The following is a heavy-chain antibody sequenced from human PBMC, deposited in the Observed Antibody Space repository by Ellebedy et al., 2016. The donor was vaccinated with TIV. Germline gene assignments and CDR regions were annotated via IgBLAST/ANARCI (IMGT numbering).Heavy chain of an antibody. D-gene: IGHD6-13*01. CDR1: GFTFGDYA. V-gene: IGHV3-49*04. CDR2: IRSKAYGGTT. CDR3: TRDLTTLAAAGTGIYYYTMDV. J-gene: IGHJ6*02. Sequence: GGSLRLXXTASGFTFGDYAMSWVRQAPGKGLEWVSFIRSKAYGGTTEYAASVKGRFTISRDDSKSIAYLQMNSLKAEDTAVYYCTRDLTTLAAAGTGIYYYTMDVWGQGTTATVSS.